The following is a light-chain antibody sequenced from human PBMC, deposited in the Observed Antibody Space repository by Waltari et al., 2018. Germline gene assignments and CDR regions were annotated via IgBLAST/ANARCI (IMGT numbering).Light chain of an antibody. CDR2: AVS. CDR1: QSVSSH. CDR3: QQRSNWPIFT. J-gene: IGKJ3*01. V-gene: IGKV3-11*01. Sequence: EIVLTQSPATLSLSPGERATLSCRASQSVSSHLAWYQQKPGQPPRLLIYAVSNSATGIPARFSGSGSGTDFTLTISSLEPDDFAVYYCQQRSNWPIFTFGPGTKVDIK.